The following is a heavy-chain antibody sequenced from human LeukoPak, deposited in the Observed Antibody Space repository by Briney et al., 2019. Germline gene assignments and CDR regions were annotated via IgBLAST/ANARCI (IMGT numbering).Heavy chain of an antibody. CDR2: ISFDGANQ. CDR1: GFSFSDYE. V-gene: IGHV3-30-3*01. D-gene: IGHD3-3*01. CDR3: AVGRYSHITFFFFTGF. J-gene: IGHJ4*02. Sequence: PGRSLRLSCTASGFSFSDYEMHWVRQAPGKGLEWVAVISFDGANQYYTDSVKGRITISRDNSQNTLYLQMDGLRPEDTAVYYCAVGRYSHITFFFFTGFGAQGPLV.